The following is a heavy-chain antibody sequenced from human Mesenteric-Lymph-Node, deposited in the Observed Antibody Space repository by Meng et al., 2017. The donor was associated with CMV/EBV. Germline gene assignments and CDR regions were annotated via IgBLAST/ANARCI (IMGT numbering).Heavy chain of an antibody. CDR1: GFTFSSYG. CDR3: ARDSQGLGP. Sequence: GESLKISCAASGFTFSSYGMHWVRQAPGKGLEWVAVIWYDGSNKYYADSVKGRFTISRDNSKNTLYLQMNNLRAEDTAVYYCARDSQGLGPWGQGTLVTVSS. CDR2: IWYDGSNK. V-gene: IGHV3-33*01. D-gene: IGHD6-19*01. J-gene: IGHJ5*02.